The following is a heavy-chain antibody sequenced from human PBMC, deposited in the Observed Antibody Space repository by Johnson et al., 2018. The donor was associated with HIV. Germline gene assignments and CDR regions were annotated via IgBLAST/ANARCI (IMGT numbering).Heavy chain of an antibody. CDR2: ISGSGGST. Sequence: VQLVESGGGLVQPGGSLRLSCAASGFTFSSYAMSWVRQAPGKGLEWVSAISGSGGSTYYADSVKGRFPISRDTAENSLYLQMNSLRAEDTAVYYCASWGVGSSWNHDAFDIWGQGTMVTVSS. D-gene: IGHD6-13*01. J-gene: IGHJ3*02. CDR3: ASWGVGSSWNHDAFDI. V-gene: IGHV3-23*04. CDR1: GFTFSSYA.